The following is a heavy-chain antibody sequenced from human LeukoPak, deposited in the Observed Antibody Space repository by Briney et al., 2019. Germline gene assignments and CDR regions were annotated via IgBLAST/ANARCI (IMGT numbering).Heavy chain of an antibody. CDR1: GFTVSSNY. CDR3: ASVLGSSWYGGYFDY. V-gene: IGHV3-66*01. D-gene: IGHD6-13*01. J-gene: IGHJ4*02. Sequence: GGSLRLSCAASGFTVSSNYMSWVRQAPGKGLEWVSVIYSGGSTYYADSVKGRFTISRDNSKNTLYLQMNSLRAEDTAVYYCASVLGSSWYGGYFDYWGQGTLVTVSS. CDR2: IYSGGST.